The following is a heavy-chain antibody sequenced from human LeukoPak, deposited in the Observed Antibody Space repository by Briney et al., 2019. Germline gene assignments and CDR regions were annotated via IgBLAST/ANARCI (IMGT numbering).Heavy chain of an antibody. Sequence: PGGSLRLSCAASGFTFRNRWMHWVRQTPGKGLVWVSRIKGDGSTTTYADSVKGRFTISRDNAKNTVYLQMNSLKGEDTGVYYCARDAAGLDYWGQGTLVTVSS. CDR1: GFTFRNRW. D-gene: IGHD1-14*01. J-gene: IGHJ4*02. CDR2: IKGDGSTT. V-gene: IGHV3-74*01. CDR3: ARDAAGLDY.